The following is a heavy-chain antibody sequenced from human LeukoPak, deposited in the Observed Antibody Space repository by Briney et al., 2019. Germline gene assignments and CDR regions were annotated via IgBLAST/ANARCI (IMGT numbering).Heavy chain of an antibody. CDR2: ISYDGSNK. CDR1: GFTFSSYA. J-gene: IGHJ4*02. Sequence: GGSLRLSCAASGFTFSSYAMHWVRQAPGKGLEWVAVISYDGSNKYYADSVKGRFTISRDNSKNTLYLQMNSLRAEDTAVYYCAKDSVLPVAGLDYWGQGTLVTVSS. D-gene: IGHD6-19*01. V-gene: IGHV3-30*04. CDR3: AKDSVLPVAGLDY.